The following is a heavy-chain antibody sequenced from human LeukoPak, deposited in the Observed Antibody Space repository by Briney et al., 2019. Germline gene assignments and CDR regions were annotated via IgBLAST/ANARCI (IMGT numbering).Heavy chain of an antibody. V-gene: IGHV1-69*01. D-gene: IGHD3-10*01. Sequence: ASVKVSCEASGDTFSSYAMIWVRRAPGQGLEWVGGLMPIFGTENYGQNLQGRVTTAEDESTSTAYVELSSLSSEGTAVYYCARRVTGEGYYYYYMDVWRKGTTVTVCS. CDR1: GDTFSSYA. CDR3: ARRVTGEGYYYYYMDV. CDR2: LMPIFGTE. J-gene: IGHJ6*03.